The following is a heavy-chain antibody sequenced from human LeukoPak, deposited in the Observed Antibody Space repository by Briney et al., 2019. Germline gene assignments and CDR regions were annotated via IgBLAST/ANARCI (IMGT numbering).Heavy chain of an antibody. CDR3: GRCPPTYYDFWSGYYSDAFDI. CDR2: INHSGST. V-gene: IGHV4-34*01. J-gene: IGHJ3*02. Sequence: SETLSLTCAVYGGSFSGYYWSWIRQPPGKGLEWIGEINHSGSTNYNPSLKSRVTISVDTSKNQFSLKLSSVTAADTAVYYCGRCPPTYYDFWSGYYSDAFDIWGQGAMVTVSS. CDR1: GGSFSGYY. D-gene: IGHD3-3*01.